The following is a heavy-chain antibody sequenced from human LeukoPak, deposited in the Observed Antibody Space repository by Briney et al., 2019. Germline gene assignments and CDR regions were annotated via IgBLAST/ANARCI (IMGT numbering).Heavy chain of an antibody. J-gene: IGHJ6*02. CDR3: ARDRRDVLLWFGQLDV. D-gene: IGHD3-10*01. V-gene: IGHV3-33*01. Sequence: GGPRRLSFAAPGFTFSSNAMPWVGRAPGKGLEWGAVIGYDGSNKYYADSVKGRFTISRDNSKNTLYLQMNSLRAEDTAVYYCARDRRDVLLWFGQLDVWGQGTTVTVSS. CDR2: IGYDGSNK. CDR1: GFTFSSNA.